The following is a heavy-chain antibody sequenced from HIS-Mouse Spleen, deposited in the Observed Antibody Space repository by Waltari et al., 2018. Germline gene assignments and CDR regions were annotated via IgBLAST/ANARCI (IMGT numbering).Heavy chain of an antibody. J-gene: IGHJ2*01. CDR1: GGSISSSSYY. CDR2: IYYSGST. Sequence: QLQLQESGPGLVKPSETLSLTCTVSGGSISSSSYYWGWIRPLPGKGLEWIGSIYYSGSTYYNPSLKSRVTISVDTSKNQFSLKLSSVTAADTAVYYCAREIPYSSSWYDWYFDLWGRGTLVTVSS. V-gene: IGHV4-39*07. D-gene: IGHD6-13*01. CDR3: AREIPYSSSWYDWYFDL.